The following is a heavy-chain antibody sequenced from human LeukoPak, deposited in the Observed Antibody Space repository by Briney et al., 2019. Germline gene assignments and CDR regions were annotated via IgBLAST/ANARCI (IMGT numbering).Heavy chain of an antibody. CDR3: ARGYSSSWYDY. J-gene: IGHJ4*02. V-gene: IGHV4-59*01. CDR1: GGSFSGYY. Sequence: SETLSLTCAVYGGSFSGYYWSWIRQPPGRGLEWIGYIYYSGSTNYNPSLKSRVTISVDTSKNQFSLKLNSVTAADTAVYYCARGYSSSWYDYWGQGTLVTVSS. CDR2: IYYSGST. D-gene: IGHD6-13*01.